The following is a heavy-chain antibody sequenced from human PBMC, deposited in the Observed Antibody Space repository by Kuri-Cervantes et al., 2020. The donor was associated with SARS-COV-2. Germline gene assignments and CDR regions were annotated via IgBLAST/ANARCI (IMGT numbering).Heavy chain of an antibody. CDR1: GYTFTSYY. Sequence: ASVKVSCKASGYTFTSYYMHWVRQAPGQGLEWMGKINPSGGSTSYSQKFQGRVTMTRDTSTSTAYMELSSLRSEDTAVYYCARDYLGYYRHGMDVWGQGTTVTVSS. D-gene: IGHD3-3*01. V-gene: IGHV1-46*01. CDR3: ARDYLGYYRHGMDV. J-gene: IGHJ6*02. CDR2: INPSGGST.